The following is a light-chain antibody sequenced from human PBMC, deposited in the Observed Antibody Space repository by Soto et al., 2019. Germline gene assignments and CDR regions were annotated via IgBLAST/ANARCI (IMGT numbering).Light chain of an antibody. J-gene: IGKJ1*01. CDR3: QQYEAVVT. CDR1: QSLSSNY. CDR2: DAS. Sequence: EIVLTQSPGTLSLSPGERAPLSCRASQSLSSNYLAWYQQKPGQAPRLLIYDASTRATGIPARFSGSGSGTDFTLTISSLEPEDVAVYYCQQYEAVVTFGQGTKVDIK. V-gene: IGKV3-20*01.